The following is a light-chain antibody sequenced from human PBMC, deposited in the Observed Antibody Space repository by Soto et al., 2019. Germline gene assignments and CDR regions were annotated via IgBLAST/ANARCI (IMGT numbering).Light chain of an antibody. CDR2: DVS. V-gene: IGLV2-14*01. Sequence: QSALTQPASVSGSPGQSITISCTGTSSDVGGYNYVSWYQQHPGKAPKLMIYDVSNRPSGVSNRFSGSKSVNTASLTISGLQAADEADYYCSSYTSSSTLVVFGGGTKLTVL. CDR1: SSDVGGYNY. J-gene: IGLJ2*01. CDR3: SSYTSSSTLVV.